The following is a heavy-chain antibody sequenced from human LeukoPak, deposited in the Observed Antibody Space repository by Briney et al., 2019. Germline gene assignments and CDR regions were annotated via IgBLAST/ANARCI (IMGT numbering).Heavy chain of an antibody. D-gene: IGHD3-22*01. CDR1: GYTCTSYG. CDR2: ISAYNGNT. Sequence: GASVKVSCKASGYTCTSYGISWVRQAPGQGLEWMGWISAYNGNTNYAQMVQGRLTMTTDTSTSTAYMELRSLRSDDTAVYYCARDGCHDSSGYYLQFDYWGQGTLVTVSS. J-gene: IGHJ4*02. V-gene: IGHV1-18*01. CDR3: ARDGCHDSSGYYLQFDY.